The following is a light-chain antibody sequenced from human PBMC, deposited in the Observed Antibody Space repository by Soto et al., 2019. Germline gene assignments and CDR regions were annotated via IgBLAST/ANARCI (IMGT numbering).Light chain of an antibody. CDR2: EVS. J-gene: IGLJ1*01. CDR1: SSDVGGFNY. CDR3: NSYTSTSTYV. Sequence: QSVLTQPASVSGSPGQSITISYTGTSSDVGGFNYVSWYQQHPGKVPKLMIYEVSNRPSGVSNRFSGSKSGNTASLTISGLQAEDEADYYCNSYTSTSTYVFGTGTKLTVL. V-gene: IGLV2-14*01.